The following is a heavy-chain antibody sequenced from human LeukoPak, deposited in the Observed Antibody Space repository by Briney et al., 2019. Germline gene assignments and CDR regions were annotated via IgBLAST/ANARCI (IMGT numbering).Heavy chain of an antibody. CDR2: ISTTSTSI. D-gene: IGHD1-26*01. V-gene: IGHV3-21*01. Sequence: SGGSLRLSCAASGFAFSGYSMNRVRQAPGRGPEWVSLISTTSTSIYYADSVEGRFTVSRDNAKNLLYLQMNSLRAEDSAVYYCARGVGATHFDCWGQGTLVTVST. J-gene: IGHJ4*02. CDR1: GFAFSGYS. CDR3: ARGVGATHFDC.